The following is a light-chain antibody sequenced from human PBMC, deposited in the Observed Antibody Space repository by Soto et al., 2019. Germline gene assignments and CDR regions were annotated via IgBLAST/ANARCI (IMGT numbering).Light chain of an antibody. Sequence: EVVMTQSPATLSVSPGERATLSCWASQSVRNNLAWYQQKPGQAPRLLISDASNRAADIPDRFSGSGSGTEFTLTISSLESEDVAVYYCQQCHKWPRITFGPGTRLEIK. V-gene: IGKV3D-15*01. J-gene: IGKJ5*01. CDR3: QQCHKWPRIT. CDR2: DAS. CDR1: QSVRNN.